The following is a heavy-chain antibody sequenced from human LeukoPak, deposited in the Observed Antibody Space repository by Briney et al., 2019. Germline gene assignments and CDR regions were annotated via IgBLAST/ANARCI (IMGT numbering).Heavy chain of an antibody. V-gene: IGHV3-48*03. CDR1: GFTFSSYE. CDR2: ISSSGSTI. Sequence: GGSLRLSCAASGFTFSSYEMNWVRQAPGKGLEWVSYISSSGSTIYYADSVKGRFTISRDNAKNSLYLQMNSLRAEDTAVYYCARDRPQQWLVRGQRGYYYYMDVWGKGATVTISS. D-gene: IGHD6-19*01. J-gene: IGHJ6*03. CDR3: ARDRPQQWLVRGQRGYYYYMDV.